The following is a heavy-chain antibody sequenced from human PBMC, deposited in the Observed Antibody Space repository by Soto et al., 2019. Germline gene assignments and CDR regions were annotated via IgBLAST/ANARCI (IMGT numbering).Heavy chain of an antibody. CDR2: INPNSGGT. J-gene: IGHJ6*03. CDR3: ARAYRSSANYMDV. CDR1: GYTFTGYY. V-gene: IGHV1-2*04. D-gene: IGHD6-25*01. Sequence: QVQLVQSGAEVKKPGASVKVSCKASGYTFTGYYMHWLRQAPGQGLEWMGWINPNSGGTNYAQKFQGWVTMTRDTSISTAYMELGRLSSDDTAVYYCARAYRSSANYMDVWGKGTTVTVSS.